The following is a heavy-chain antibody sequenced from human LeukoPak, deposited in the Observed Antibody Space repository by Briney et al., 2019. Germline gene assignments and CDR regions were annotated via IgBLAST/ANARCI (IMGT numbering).Heavy chain of an antibody. CDR2: ISGSGDST. V-gene: IGHV3-23*01. Sequence: GGSLRLSCAASGFTFSSYAMSWVRQAPGEGLEWVSGISGSGDSTYYADSVRGRFTISRVNSKNTLFLQMNSLRAEDTAVYYCARDAWDSSGFWGQGTLVTVSS. CDR3: ARDAWDSSGF. D-gene: IGHD3-22*01. J-gene: IGHJ4*02. CDR1: GFTFSSYA.